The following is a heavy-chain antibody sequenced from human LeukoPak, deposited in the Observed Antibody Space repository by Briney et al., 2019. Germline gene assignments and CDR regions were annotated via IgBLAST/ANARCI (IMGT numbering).Heavy chain of an antibody. V-gene: IGHV3-23*01. J-gene: IGHJ4*02. CDR3: AKGYDILTGYYPSYFDY. CDR1: GFTFSSYA. Sequence: GGSLRLSCAASGFTFSSYAMSWVRQAPGKGLEWVSAISGSGGSTYYADSVKGRFTISRDNSKNTLYLQMNSLRAEDTAVYYCAKGYDILTGYYPSYFDYWGQGTLVTVSS. CDR2: ISGSGGST. D-gene: IGHD3-9*01.